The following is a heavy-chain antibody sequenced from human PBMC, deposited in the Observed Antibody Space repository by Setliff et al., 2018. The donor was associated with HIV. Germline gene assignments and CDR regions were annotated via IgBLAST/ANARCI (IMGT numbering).Heavy chain of an antibody. Sequence: SETLSLTCTVSGGSISSYYWSWIRQPPGKGLEWIGYIYTSGSTNYNPSLKSRVTISVDTSKNQFSLKLSSVTAADTAMYYCARHPPYCSGGSCYRGRGYYFDYWGQGTLVTVSS. V-gene: IGHV4-4*09. CDR1: GGSISSYY. J-gene: IGHJ4*02. CDR2: IYTSGST. D-gene: IGHD2-15*01. CDR3: ARHPPYCSGGSCYRGRGYYFDY.